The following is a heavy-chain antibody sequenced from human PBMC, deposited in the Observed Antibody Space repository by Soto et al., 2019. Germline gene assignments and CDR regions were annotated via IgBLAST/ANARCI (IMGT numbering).Heavy chain of an antibody. CDR1: GGSISSYY. V-gene: IGHV4-59*08. Sequence: PSETLSLTCTVSGGSISSYYWSWIRQPPGKGLEWIGYIYYSGSTNYNPPLKSRVTISVDTSKNQFSLKLSSVTAADTAVYYCASYYWGGAWSDPWGQGTLVTASS. CDR2: IYYSGST. CDR3: ASYYWGGAWSDP. D-gene: IGHD7-27*01. J-gene: IGHJ5*02.